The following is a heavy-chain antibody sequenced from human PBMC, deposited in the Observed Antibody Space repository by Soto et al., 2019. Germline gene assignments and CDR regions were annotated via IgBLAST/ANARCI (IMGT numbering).Heavy chain of an antibody. CDR2: INSDGSST. J-gene: IGHJ2*01. CDR3: ARGGGLNWYFDL. V-gene: IGHV3-74*01. D-gene: IGHD3-16*01. Sequence: EVQLVESGGGLVQPGGSLRLSCAASGFTFSSYWMHWVRQAPGKGLVWVSRINSDGSSTSYADSVKGRFTISRDNAKNTLYLQMDSLRAEDTAVYYCARGGGLNWYFDLWGRGTLVTVSS. CDR1: GFTFSSYW.